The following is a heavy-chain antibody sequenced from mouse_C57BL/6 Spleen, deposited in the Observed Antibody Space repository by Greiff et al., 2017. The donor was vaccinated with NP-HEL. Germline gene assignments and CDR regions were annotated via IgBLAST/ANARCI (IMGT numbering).Heavy chain of an antibody. CDR3: ARTAEGYAMDY. J-gene: IGHJ4*01. CDR2: ISYSGST. D-gene: IGHD3-3*01. V-gene: IGHV3-1*01. CDR1: GYSITSGYD. Sequence: EVQRVESGPDMVKPSQSLSLTCTVSGYSITSGYDWHWIRHFPGNKLEWMGYISYSGSTNYNPYLKSRISITHDTSKNHFFMKLNSVTTEDTATYYCARTAEGYAMDYWGQGTSVTVSS.